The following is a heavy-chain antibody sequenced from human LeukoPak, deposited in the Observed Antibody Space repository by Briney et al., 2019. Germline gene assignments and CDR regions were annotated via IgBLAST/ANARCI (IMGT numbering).Heavy chain of an antibody. Sequence: PSETLSLTCTVSTGSISSSSFSWGWIRQPPGKGLEWIGNMYYSGSTNYNPSLKSRVTISVDTSKNQFSLKLSSVTAADTAVYYCARDSNYYDSSGFWGYFDYWGQGTLVTVSS. CDR2: MYYSGST. CDR1: TGSISSSSFS. D-gene: IGHD3-22*01. CDR3: ARDSNYYDSSGFWGYFDY. J-gene: IGHJ4*02. V-gene: IGHV4-39*07.